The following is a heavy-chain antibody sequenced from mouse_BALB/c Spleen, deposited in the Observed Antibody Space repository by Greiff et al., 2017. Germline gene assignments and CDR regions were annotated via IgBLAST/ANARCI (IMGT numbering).Heavy chain of an antibody. V-gene: IGHV14-3*02. CDR1: GFNIKDTY. CDR3: ASHDYDTWFAY. Sequence: EVQLQQSGAELVKPGASVKLSCTASGFNIKDTYMHWVKQRPEQGLEWIGRIDPANGNTKYDPKFQGKATITADTSSNTAYLQRSSLTSEDTAVYYCASHDYDTWFAYWGQGTLVTVSA. J-gene: IGHJ3*01. D-gene: IGHD2-4*01. CDR2: IDPANGNT.